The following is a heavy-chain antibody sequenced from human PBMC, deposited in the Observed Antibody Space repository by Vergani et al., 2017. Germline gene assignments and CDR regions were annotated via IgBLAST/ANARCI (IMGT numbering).Heavy chain of an antibody. CDR3: ARGDAFDI. CDR2: INHSGST. Sequence: QVQLQQWGAGLLKPSETLSLTCAVYGGSFSGYYWSWIRQPQGKGLEWIGEINHSGSTNYNPSLKSRVTISVDTSKNQFSLKLSSVTAADTAVYYCARGDAFDIWGQGTMVTVSS. CDR1: GGSFSGYY. V-gene: IGHV4-34*01. J-gene: IGHJ3*02.